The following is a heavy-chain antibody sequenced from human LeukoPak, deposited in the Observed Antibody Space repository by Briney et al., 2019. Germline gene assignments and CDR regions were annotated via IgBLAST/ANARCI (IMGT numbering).Heavy chain of an antibody. D-gene: IGHD2-8*01. Sequence: GGSLRLSCAASGLTFSNSALSWVRQAPGKGLEWVSAISGSGGSTYYADSVKGRFTISRDNSKNTLYLQMNSLRAEDTAVYYCATEVVLMVYANFDYWGQGTLVTVSS. CDR3: ATEVVLMVYANFDY. V-gene: IGHV3-23*01. CDR2: ISGSGGST. CDR1: GLTFSNSA. J-gene: IGHJ4*02.